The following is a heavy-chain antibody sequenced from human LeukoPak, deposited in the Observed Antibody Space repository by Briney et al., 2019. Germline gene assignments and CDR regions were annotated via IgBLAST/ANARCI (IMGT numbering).Heavy chain of an antibody. CDR3: AKSGTGSLMYFDY. Sequence: GGSLRLSCAASGFTFSSYAMSWVRQAPGKGLEWVSAISGSGGSTYYADSVKGRFTISRDNSKNTLYLQMNSLRADDTAVYYCAKSGTGSLMYFDYWGQGTLVTVSS. CDR1: GFTFSSYA. J-gene: IGHJ4*02. V-gene: IGHV3-23*01. D-gene: IGHD7-27*01. CDR2: ISGSGGST.